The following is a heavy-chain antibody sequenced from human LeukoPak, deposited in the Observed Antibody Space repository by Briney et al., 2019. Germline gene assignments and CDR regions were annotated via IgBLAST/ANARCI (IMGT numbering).Heavy chain of an antibody. CDR2: IYHSGST. CDR1: DGSISSGGYS. Sequence: SQTLSLTCAVSDGSISSGGYSWSWIRQPPGKGLEWIGYIYHSGSTYYNPSLKSRVTISVDTSKNQFSLKLSSVTAADTAVYYCARAPYGDYVWGDENWFDPWGQGTLVTVSS. V-gene: IGHV4-30-2*05. D-gene: IGHD3-16*01. J-gene: IGHJ5*02. CDR3: ARAPYGDYVWGDENWFDP.